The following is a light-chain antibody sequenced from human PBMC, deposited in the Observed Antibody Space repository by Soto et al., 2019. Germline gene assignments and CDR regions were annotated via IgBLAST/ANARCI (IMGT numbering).Light chain of an antibody. V-gene: IGKV3-15*01. CDR3: QPYNNWPLT. CDR1: QRFVSGH. Sequence: EIVLTQTPSTLSLSPGDTATLSCRASQRFVSGHLAWYQQRPGQAPRLLIYGASTRATGIPARFSGSGSGTEFTLTISSLQSEDFAVYYCQPYNNWPLTFGGGTKVDIK. J-gene: IGKJ4*01. CDR2: GAS.